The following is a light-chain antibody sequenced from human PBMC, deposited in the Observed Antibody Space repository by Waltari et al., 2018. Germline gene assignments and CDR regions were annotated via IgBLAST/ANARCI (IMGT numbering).Light chain of an antibody. CDR3: QQRSNWS. Sequence: EIVLTQFPATLSLSPGERATLSCRASQSLSSSLAWYQQKPGQAPRLLIYDASNRATGIPARFSGSGSGTDFTLTISSLEPEDFAVYYCQQRSNWSFGGGTKVEIK. J-gene: IGKJ4*01. CDR1: QSLSSS. CDR2: DAS. V-gene: IGKV3-11*01.